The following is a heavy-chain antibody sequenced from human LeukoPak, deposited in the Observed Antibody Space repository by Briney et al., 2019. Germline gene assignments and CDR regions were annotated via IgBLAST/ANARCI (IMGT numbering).Heavy chain of an antibody. D-gene: IGHD6-13*01. V-gene: IGHV3-48*04. CDR3: AKKGDVSRGIAAAGKPGPNNWFDP. Sequence: PGGSLRLSCAASGFTFSSYSMNWVRQAPGKGLEWVSYISSSSSTIYYADSVKGRFTISRDNAKNSLYLQMNSLRAEDTAVYYCAKKGDVSRGIAAAGKPGPNNWFDPWGQGTLVTVSS. J-gene: IGHJ5*02. CDR2: ISSSSSTI. CDR1: GFTFSSYS.